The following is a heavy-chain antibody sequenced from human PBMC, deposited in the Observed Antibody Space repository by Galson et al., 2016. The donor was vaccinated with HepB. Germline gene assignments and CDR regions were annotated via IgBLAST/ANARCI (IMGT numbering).Heavy chain of an antibody. CDR1: GFTFSSYS. J-gene: IGHJ4*02. D-gene: IGHD1-26*01. Sequence: SLRLSCEASGFTFSSYSMNWVRQAPGKGLEWVSSISRSSSYIYYADSVKGRFTISRDNAKNSLSLQMNSLRAEDAAVYYCARGDIVGAIFDYWGQGTLVTVSS. V-gene: IGHV3-21*01. CDR3: ARGDIVGAIFDY. CDR2: ISRSSSYI.